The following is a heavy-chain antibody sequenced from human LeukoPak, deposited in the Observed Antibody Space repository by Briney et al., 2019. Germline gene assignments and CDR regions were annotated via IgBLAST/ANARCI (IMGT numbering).Heavy chain of an antibody. Sequence: GGSLRLSCAASGFTFSSYWISWVRQAPGEGLEWVANIKQDGSEKYYVDSVKGRFTISRDNAKNSLYLQMNSLRAEDTAVYYCAREADYYDSSGYLYWGQGTLVTVSS. D-gene: IGHD3-22*01. CDR2: IKQDGSEK. CDR3: AREADYYDSSGYLY. J-gene: IGHJ4*02. CDR1: GFTFSSYW. V-gene: IGHV3-7*01.